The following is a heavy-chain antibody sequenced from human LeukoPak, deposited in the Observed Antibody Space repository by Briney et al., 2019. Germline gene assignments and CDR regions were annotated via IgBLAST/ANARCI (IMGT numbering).Heavy chain of an antibody. CDR2: IYYNGNT. V-gene: IGHV4-39*01. CDR3: ARSAGQSLGYFDY. J-gene: IGHJ4*02. D-gene: IGHD6-19*01. CDR1: GGSISNTNYY. Sequence: TSETLPLTCTVSGGSISNTNYYWGWIRQPPGKGLEWIGSIYYNGNTYYNPSLKSRVTMSIDRSKNQFFLKLSSVTAADTTIYYCARSAGQSLGYFDYWGQGTLVTVSS.